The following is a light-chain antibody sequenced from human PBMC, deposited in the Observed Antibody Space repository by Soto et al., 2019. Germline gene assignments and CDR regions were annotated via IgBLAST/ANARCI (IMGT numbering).Light chain of an antibody. CDR2: AAS. Sequence: EIVITQSPATLSVSPGEGATLSCRASQGIGNTLAWYQQKPGQTPRLLIYAASIRATGVPARFSGSGSGTDFTLTINSLQSEDFAVYYCQQRSNWPPGFAFGGGTKVEIK. J-gene: IGKJ4*01. V-gene: IGKV3-15*01. CDR3: QQRSNWPPGFA. CDR1: QGIGNT.